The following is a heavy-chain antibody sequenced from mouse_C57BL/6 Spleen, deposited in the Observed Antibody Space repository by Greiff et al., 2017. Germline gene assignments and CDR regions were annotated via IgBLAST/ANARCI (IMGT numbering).Heavy chain of an antibody. Sequence: EVMLVESEGGLVQPGSSMKLSCTASGFTFSDYYMAWVRQVPEKGLEWVANINYDGSSTYYLDSLKSRFIISRDNAKNILYLQMSSLKSEDTATYYCARVRSGYYFDYWGQGTTLTVSS. CDR2: INYDGSST. J-gene: IGHJ2*01. CDR3: ARVRSGYYFDY. D-gene: IGHD3-1*01. CDR1: GFTFSDYY. V-gene: IGHV5-16*01.